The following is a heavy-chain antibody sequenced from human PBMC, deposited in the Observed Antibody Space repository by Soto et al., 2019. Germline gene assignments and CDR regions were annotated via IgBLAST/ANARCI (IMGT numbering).Heavy chain of an antibody. Sequence: ASVKVSCKASGYTFTSYGIICVRQAPGQGLEWMGWISAYNGNTNYAQKLQGRVTMTTDTSTSTAYMELRSLRSDDMAVYYCAREGGTFGGVKNWYFDLWGRGTLVTVSS. V-gene: IGHV1-18*03. J-gene: IGHJ2*01. CDR3: AREGGTFGGVKNWYFDL. CDR1: GYTFTSYG. D-gene: IGHD3-16*01. CDR2: ISAYNGNT.